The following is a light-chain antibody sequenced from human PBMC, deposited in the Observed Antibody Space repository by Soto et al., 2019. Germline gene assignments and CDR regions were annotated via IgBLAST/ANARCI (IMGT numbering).Light chain of an antibody. CDR3: QQYGSPWT. Sequence: EILVTQSPGTLSLSPGERATLSCRASQSVSSSYLAWYQQKPGQAPRLLIYGASSRATGIPDRFSGSGSGTDFTLTISRLEPEDFAVYYCQQYGSPWTFGQGTKVDIK. V-gene: IGKV3-20*01. CDR2: GAS. CDR1: QSVSSSY. J-gene: IGKJ1*01.